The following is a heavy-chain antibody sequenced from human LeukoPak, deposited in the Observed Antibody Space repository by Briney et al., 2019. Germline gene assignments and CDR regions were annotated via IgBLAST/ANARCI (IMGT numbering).Heavy chain of an antibody. V-gene: IGHV2-5*02. CDR2: TYWDDNK. CDR1: GFSLSTTCVG. D-gene: IGHD1-14*01. J-gene: IGHJ4*02. Sequence: ESGPTLVKPTQTLTLTCPFSGFSLSTTCVGVAWIRQPPAKPLERLALTYWDDNKLYRPSLRSRLTITKDTSKNQVVFTVTNVDPVDTATYYWAHYVYTRRGGYYFDHWGQGTLVTVSS. CDR3: AHYVYTRRGGYYFDH.